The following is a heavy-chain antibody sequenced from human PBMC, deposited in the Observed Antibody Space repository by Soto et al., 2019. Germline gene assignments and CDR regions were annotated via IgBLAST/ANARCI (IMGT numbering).Heavy chain of an antibody. CDR2: ISGYNDDT. D-gene: IGHD6-6*01. CDR1: GYTFTSYG. CDR3: ATNSSSKGYFDF. Sequence: QVLLVQSGAEVKKPGASVKVSCKASGYTFTSYGISWVRQAPGQGLEWMGWISGYNDDTNYAQRLQGRVTMTTDTSTSTAYMELRSLRYDDTAVYYCATNSSSKGYFDFWGQGTLVTVSP. J-gene: IGHJ4*02. V-gene: IGHV1-18*01.